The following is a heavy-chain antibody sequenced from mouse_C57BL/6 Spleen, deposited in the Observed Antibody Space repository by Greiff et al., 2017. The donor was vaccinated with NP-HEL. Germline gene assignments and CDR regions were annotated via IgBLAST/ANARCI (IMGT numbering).Heavy chain of an antibody. CDR1: GYSFTGYY. D-gene: IGHD4-1*01. Sequence: VQLQQSGPELVKPGASVKISCKASGYSFTGYYMNWVKQSPEKSLEWIGEINPSTGGTTYNQKFKAKATLTLDKSSSTAYMQLQSLTSEDSAVYYCAREETGTRAMDYWGQGTSVTVSS. CDR2: INPSTGGT. J-gene: IGHJ4*01. CDR3: AREETGTRAMDY. V-gene: IGHV1-42*01.